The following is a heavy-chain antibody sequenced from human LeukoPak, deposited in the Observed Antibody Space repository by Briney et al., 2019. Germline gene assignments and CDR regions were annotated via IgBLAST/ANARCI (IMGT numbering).Heavy chain of an antibody. V-gene: IGHV4-30-2*01. CDR1: GGSISSGGYY. Sequence: SETLSLTCTVSGGSISSGGYYWSWIRQPPGKGLEWIGYIYHSGSTYYNPSLKSRVTISVDRSKNQFSLKLSSVTAADTAVYYCARGNRYGSGSYPLYWGQGTLVTVSS. D-gene: IGHD3-10*01. CDR3: ARGNRYGSGSYPLY. J-gene: IGHJ4*02. CDR2: IYHSGST.